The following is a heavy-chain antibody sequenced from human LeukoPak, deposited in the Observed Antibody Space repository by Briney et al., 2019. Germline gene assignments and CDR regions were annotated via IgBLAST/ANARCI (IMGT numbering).Heavy chain of an antibody. CDR3: ARDGGATQWDY. CDR1: GGTFSSYA. CDR2: IIPIFGTA. V-gene: IGHV1-69*13. J-gene: IGHJ4*02. D-gene: IGHD1-26*01. Sequence: ASVKVSCKASGGTFSSYAISWVRQAPGQGLEWMGGIIPIFGTANYAQKFQGRVTITADESTSTAYMELSRLRSEDTAVYYCARDGGATQWDYWGQGTLVTVSS.